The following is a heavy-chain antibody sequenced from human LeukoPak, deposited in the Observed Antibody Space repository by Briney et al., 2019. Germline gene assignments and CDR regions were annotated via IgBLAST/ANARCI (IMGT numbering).Heavy chain of an antibody. CDR3: TRGVAISTSGWYDTFDY. D-gene: IGHD6-19*01. CDR2: ISTDGSRI. Sequence: GGSLRLSCAASGFTFSNYAMYWVRQAPGKGLEYVSVISTDGSRIYYADSVKGRFTISRDNFKNTLYLQMGSLRAEDMAVYYCTRGVAISTSGWYDTFDYWGQGALVTVSS. CDR1: GFTFSNYA. V-gene: IGHV3-64*02. J-gene: IGHJ4*02.